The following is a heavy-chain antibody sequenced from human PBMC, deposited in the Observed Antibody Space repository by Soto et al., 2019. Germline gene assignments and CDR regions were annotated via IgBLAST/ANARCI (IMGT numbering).Heavy chain of an antibody. Sequence: ETLSLTCNVTGDSIKTHYWSWIRQAPGKGLEWIGYIYYSGSTLYNPSLKRRVTISADTAKNQFSLRLTSLTAADTAVYYCASGWMAAFDHWGQGSLVTVSS. CDR1: GDSIKTHY. CDR3: ASGWMAAFDH. V-gene: IGHV4-59*11. CDR2: IYYSGST. J-gene: IGHJ4*02. D-gene: IGHD2-2*03.